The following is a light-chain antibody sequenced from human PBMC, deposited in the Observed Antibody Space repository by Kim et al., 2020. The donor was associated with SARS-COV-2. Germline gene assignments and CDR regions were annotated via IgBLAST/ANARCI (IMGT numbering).Light chain of an antibody. CDR2: GAS. J-gene: IGKJ4*01. CDR1: QRVSST. V-gene: IGKV3-15*01. CDR3: QQYDNWPLT. Sequence: VSPGERAPLSCMASQRVSSTLAWYQQRPGQALRLLIYGASTRATGIAARFSVSGSGTEFTLTISSLQSEDFAVYYSQQYDNWPLTFGGGTKVDIK.